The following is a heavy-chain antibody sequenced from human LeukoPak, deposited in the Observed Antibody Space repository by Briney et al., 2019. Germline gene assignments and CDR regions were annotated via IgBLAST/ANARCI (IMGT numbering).Heavy chain of an antibody. V-gene: IGHV4-59*12. J-gene: IGHJ4*02. CDR3: ARRYDFWSGYPPPLDY. CDR2: VYYTGST. CDR1: GGSISSYY. D-gene: IGHD3-3*01. Sequence: SETLSLTCTVSGGSISSYYWSWVRQPPGKGLEWIGFVYYTGSTNYSPSLKSRVTISVDTSKNQFSLKLSSVTAADTAVYYCARRYDFWSGYPPPLDYWGQGTLVTVSS.